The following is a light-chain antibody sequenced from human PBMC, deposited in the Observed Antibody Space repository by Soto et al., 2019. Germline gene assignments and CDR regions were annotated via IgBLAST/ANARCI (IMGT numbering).Light chain of an antibody. V-gene: IGLV2-14*01. CDR3: ISYTGSSTSYV. J-gene: IGLJ1*01. CDR2: EVS. Sequence: SALTQPASVSGSPGQSITISCSGTSSDVGSYEHVAWYQQIPGKTPKLMIYEVSNRPSGVSSRFSGSKSGNTASLTISGLQDEAEADYYCISYTGSSTSYVFGSGTKVTV. CDR1: SSDVGSYEH.